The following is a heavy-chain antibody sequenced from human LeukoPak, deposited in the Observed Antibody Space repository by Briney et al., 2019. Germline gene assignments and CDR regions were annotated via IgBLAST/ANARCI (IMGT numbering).Heavy chain of an antibody. D-gene: IGHD6-19*01. Sequence: SETLSLTCTVSGGSINNYYWSWVRQPPGKGLEWIGYIYHSGNTDYNPSVKSRVTISVDTSKNQFSLKLIPVTAADTAVYYCAREGSGWLRMDVWGQGTTVTVSS. CDR2: IYHSGNT. CDR1: GGSINNYY. J-gene: IGHJ6*02. V-gene: IGHV4-59*01. CDR3: AREGSGWLRMDV.